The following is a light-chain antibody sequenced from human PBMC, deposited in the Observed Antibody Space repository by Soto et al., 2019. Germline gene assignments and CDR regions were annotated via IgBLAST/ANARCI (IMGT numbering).Light chain of an antibody. Sequence: YELTQPPSVSVAPGQTARISCGGDTIGSESVHWYQQKPGQAPVLVVYDDTDRPSGIPERFSGSSSGTTATLTISRVEAGDEADYYCQVWDGSRDHCVFGTGTKVTVL. CDR3: QVWDGSRDHCV. V-gene: IGLV3-21*02. J-gene: IGLJ1*01. CDR2: DDT. CDR1: TIGSES.